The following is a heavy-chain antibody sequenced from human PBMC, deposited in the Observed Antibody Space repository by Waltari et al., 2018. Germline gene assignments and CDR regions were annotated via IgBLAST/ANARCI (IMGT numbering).Heavy chain of an antibody. J-gene: IGHJ5*02. D-gene: IGHD6-6*01. CDR3: ARRIAARLGGRNWFDP. Sequence: QVQLQQWGAGLLKPSETLSLTCAVYGGSFSGYYWSWIRQPPGKGLEWIGEINHGGSTNYHPSLKGGVTISVDTSKNQFSLKLSSVTAADTAVYYCARRIAARLGGRNWFDPWGQGTLVTVSS. CDR2: INHGGST. V-gene: IGHV4-34*01. CDR1: GGSFSGYY.